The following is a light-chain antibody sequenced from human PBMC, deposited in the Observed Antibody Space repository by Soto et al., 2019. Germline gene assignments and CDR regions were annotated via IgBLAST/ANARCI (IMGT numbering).Light chain of an antibody. V-gene: IGKV3-20*01. Sequence: EIVLTQSPGTLSLSPGERATLSCRASQSINSRYLAWYQQKPGQAPRLLIYGASSRATGIPDRFSGRGSGTDFNLTISRLEPEDFAVYYCQQFGSSPGFTFGPGTKVDIK. J-gene: IGKJ3*01. CDR1: QSINSRY. CDR2: GAS. CDR3: QQFGSSPGFT.